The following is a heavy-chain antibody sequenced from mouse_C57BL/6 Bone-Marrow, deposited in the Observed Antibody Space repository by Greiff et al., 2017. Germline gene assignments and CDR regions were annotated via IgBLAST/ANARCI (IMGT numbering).Heavy chain of an antibody. CDR3: ARSYDYDDYTMDY. V-gene: IGHV1-64*01. Sequence: QVQLQQPGAELVKPGASVKLSCKASGYTFTNYWMHWVKQRPGQGLEWIGMMHPNCGSPDYNEKFKSEATLSVDKSSRTAYMELSSLTSEDSAVYYCARSYDYDDYTMDYWGQGTSVTVSS. D-gene: IGHD2-4*01. J-gene: IGHJ4*01. CDR2: MHPNCGSP. CDR1: GYTFTNYW.